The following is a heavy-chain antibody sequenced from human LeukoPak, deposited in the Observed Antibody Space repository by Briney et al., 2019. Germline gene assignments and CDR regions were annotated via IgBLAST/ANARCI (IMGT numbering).Heavy chain of an antibody. CDR3: ARDRMVRGAPFDY. J-gene: IGHJ4*02. CDR1: GFTFSSYS. CDR2: ITGGSSTI. Sequence: PGGSLRLSCAASGFTFSSYSMNWVRQAPGKGLEWVSYITGGSSTIYYADSVKGRFTISRENAKNSLYLQMNSLRAEDTAVYYCARDRMVRGAPFDYWGQGTLVTVSS. V-gene: IGHV3-48*01. D-gene: IGHD3-10*01.